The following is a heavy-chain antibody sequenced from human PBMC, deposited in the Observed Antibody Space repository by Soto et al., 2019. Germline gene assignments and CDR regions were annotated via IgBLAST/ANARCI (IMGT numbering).Heavy chain of an antibody. V-gene: IGHV1-58*01. CDR3: AVFIYLGAACIHFDY. J-gene: IGHJ4*02. CDR1: GFTFSNSA. Sequence: SVKVSCKTSGFTFSNSAVQWVRQARGQPLEWIGWIIVSNGHTNFAQDLQERITITRDVSTSIAYMELSSLRSEDTAMYYCAVFIYLGAACIHFDYWGQGSLVNVS. D-gene: IGHD2-15*01. CDR2: IIVSNGHT.